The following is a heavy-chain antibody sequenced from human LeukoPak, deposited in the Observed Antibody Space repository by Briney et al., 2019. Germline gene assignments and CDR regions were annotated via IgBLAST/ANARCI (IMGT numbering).Heavy chain of an antibody. V-gene: IGHV3-23*01. CDR3: AKGRGLGYCSSTSCERPTYYFDY. D-gene: IGHD2-2*01. CDR1: GFTLSSYA. J-gene: IGHJ4*02. CDR2: ISGSGGST. Sequence: GGSLRLSCAASGFTLSSYAMSWVRQAPGKGLEWVSAISGSGGSTYYADSVKGRFTISRDNSKNTLYLQMNSLRAEDTAVYYCAKGRGLGYCSSTSCERPTYYFDYWGQGTLVTVSS.